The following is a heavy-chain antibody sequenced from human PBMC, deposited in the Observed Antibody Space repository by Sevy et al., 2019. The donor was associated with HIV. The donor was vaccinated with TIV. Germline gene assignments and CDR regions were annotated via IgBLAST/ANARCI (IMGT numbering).Heavy chain of an antibody. CDR3: TRFYSSTTGWYPGSDDF. CDR2: ISSNSNKI. V-gene: IGHV3-11*01. J-gene: IGHJ4*02. CDR1: GFSFSDYF. D-gene: IGHD6-19*01. Sequence: GGSLRLSCVASGFSFSDYFISWIRQAPGKGLEWVSYISSNSNKIRYADSVQGRFTISRDNVKNSEYLQMNSLRAEDTALYHCTRFYSSTTGWYPGSDDFWGRGTLVTVSS.